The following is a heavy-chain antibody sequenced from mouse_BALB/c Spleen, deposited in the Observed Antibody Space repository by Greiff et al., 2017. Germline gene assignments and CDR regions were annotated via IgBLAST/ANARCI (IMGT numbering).Heavy chain of an antibody. Sequence: VKLLESGPGLVKPSQSLSLTCTVTGYSITSDYAWNWIRQFPGNKLEWMGYISYSGSTSYNPSLKSRISITRDTSKNQFFLQLNSVTTEDTATYYCARWDPSGTFYAMDYWGQGTSVTVSS. CDR1: GYSITSDYA. CDR2: ISYSGST. CDR3: ARWDPSGTFYAMDY. J-gene: IGHJ4*01. V-gene: IGHV3-2*02. D-gene: IGHD4-1*01.